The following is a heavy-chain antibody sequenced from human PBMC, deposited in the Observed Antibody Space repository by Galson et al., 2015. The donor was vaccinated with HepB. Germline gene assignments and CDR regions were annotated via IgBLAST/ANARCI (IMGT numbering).Heavy chain of an antibody. V-gene: IGHV3-23*01. D-gene: IGHD3-16*01. CDR2: IYGGVHGA. CDR1: GFTFSDFA. Sequence: SLRLSCAASGFTFSDFAMTWVRQAPGKGVEWVSNIYGGVHGATYADSVKGRFTTSRDNTKTTLYLQMSSLRAEDTAVYFCAKFQGADHYNYYMDVWGSGTTVTVSS. J-gene: IGHJ6*03. CDR3: AKFQGADHYNYYMDV.